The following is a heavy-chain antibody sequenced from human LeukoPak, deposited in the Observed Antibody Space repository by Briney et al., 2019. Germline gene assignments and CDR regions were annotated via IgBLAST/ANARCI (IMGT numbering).Heavy chain of an antibody. D-gene: IGHD6-13*01. Sequence: SETLSLTCSVSGGSISSYYWSWIRQPPGKGLEWIGYIYSSGSTNYNPSLKGRVTISGDTSKNQFSLKLTSVTAADTAVYYCASTAADYYSYYYYYMDVWGKGTTVTVSS. V-gene: IGHV4-4*09. CDR1: GGSISSYY. CDR2: IYSSGST. J-gene: IGHJ6*03. CDR3: ASTAADYYSYYYYYMDV.